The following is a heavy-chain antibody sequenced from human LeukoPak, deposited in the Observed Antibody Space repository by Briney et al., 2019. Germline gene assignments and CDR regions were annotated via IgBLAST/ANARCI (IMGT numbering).Heavy chain of an antibody. D-gene: IGHD3-22*01. CDR2: ISTSGGSS. Sequence: GGSLRLSRAASGFTFSSYAMSWVRQAPGKGLEWVSGISTSGGSSSYADSVKGRFTISRDNPRNTLYMQMDSLRAEDTALYYCAIMHPYYDGSGYWVQWGQGTLVTVSS. CDR3: AIMHPYYDGSGYWVQ. CDR1: GFTFSSYA. V-gene: IGHV3-23*01. J-gene: IGHJ4*02.